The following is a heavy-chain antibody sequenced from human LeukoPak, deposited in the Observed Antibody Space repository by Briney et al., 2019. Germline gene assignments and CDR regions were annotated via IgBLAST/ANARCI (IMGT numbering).Heavy chain of an antibody. Sequence: ASVKVSCKASGYTFTSYGISWVRQAPGQGLEWMGWISAYNGNTNYAQKLQGRVTMTTDTSTSTAYMELRSLRSDDTAVYYCARGAVLGGSWSWFDPWGQGTLVTVSS. D-gene: IGHD6-13*01. V-gene: IGHV1-18*01. J-gene: IGHJ5*02. CDR3: ARGAVLGGSWSWFDP. CDR1: GYTFTSYG. CDR2: ISAYNGNT.